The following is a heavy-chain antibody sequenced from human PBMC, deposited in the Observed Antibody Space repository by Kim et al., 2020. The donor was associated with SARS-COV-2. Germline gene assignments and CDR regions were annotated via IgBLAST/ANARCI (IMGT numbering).Heavy chain of an antibody. J-gene: IGHJ4*02. Sequence: ASVKVSCKASGYTFTSYAMHWVRQAPGQRLEWMGWINAGNGNTKYSQKFQGRVTITRDTSASTAYMELSSLRSEDTAVYYCARVRSLDKNMIELVYWGQGTLVTVSS. CDR2: INAGNGNT. CDR3: ARVRSLDKNMIELVY. V-gene: IGHV1-3*01. CDR1: GYTFTSYA. D-gene: IGHD3-22*01.